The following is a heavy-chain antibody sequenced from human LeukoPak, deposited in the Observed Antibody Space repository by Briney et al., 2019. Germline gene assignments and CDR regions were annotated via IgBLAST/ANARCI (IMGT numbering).Heavy chain of an antibody. CDR2: IYNGDNT. CDR1: GFTFSSYV. CDR3: AGGLPTPFDY. J-gene: IGHJ4*02. D-gene: IGHD3-16*01. Sequence: GGSLRLSCAASGFTFSSYVMSWVRQAPGRGLEWVSVIYNGDNTYYADSVKGRFTISRDNSKNTLYLQMNSLRAEDTAVYYCAGGLPTPFDYWGQGTLVTVSS. V-gene: IGHV3-53*01.